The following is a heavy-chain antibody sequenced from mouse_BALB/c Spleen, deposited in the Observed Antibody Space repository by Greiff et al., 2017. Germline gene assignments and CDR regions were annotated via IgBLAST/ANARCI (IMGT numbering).Heavy chain of an antibody. D-gene: IGHD1-1*01. CDR1: GFSLTSYD. V-gene: IGHV2-9-2*01. J-gene: IGHJ3*01. CDR2: IWTGGGT. CDR3: VREGNYYGSSYDFAY. Sequence: VKLVESGPGLVAPSQSLSITCTVSGFSLTSYDISWIRQPPGKGLEWLGVIWTGGGTNYNSAFMSRLSISKDNSKSQVFLKMNSLQTDDTAIYYCVREGNYYGSSYDFAYWGQGTLVTVSA.